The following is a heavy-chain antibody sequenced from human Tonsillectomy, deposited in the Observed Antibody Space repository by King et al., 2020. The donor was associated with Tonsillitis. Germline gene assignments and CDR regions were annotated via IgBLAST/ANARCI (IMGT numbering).Heavy chain of an antibody. V-gene: IGHV3-49*03. CDR2: ITSKAYGGTT. J-gene: IGHJ4*02. D-gene: IGHD3-10*01. CDR3: TSVWFGELYSPFDY. CDR1: GFTFGDYA. Sequence: VQLVESGGGLVQPGRSLRLSCTASGFTFGDYALSWFRQAPGKGLEWVGFITSKAYGGTTEYAASVKGRFIISRDDSKSIAYLDMNSLKTEDTAVYYCTSVWFGELYSPFDYWGQGTLVTVSS.